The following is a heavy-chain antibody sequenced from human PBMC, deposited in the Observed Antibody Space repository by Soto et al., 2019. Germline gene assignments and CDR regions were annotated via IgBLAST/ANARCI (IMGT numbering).Heavy chain of an antibody. CDR2: IIPVFGTG. Sequence: SVKVSCKASGYTFTSYDINWVRQATGQGLEWMGGIIPVFGTGIYAQKFQGRVTITADKSTNTAYMELSSLRSEDTAVYFCARVGGIGGYTYGLDYWGQGTLVTVSS. J-gene: IGHJ4*02. D-gene: IGHD5-18*01. CDR1: GYTFTSYD. V-gene: IGHV1-69*06. CDR3: ARVGGIGGYTYGLDY.